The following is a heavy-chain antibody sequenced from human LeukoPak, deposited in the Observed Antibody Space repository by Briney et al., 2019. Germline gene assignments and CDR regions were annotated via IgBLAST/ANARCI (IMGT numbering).Heavy chain of an antibody. CDR3: TKDPLDY. CDR1: GFTLSSYM. CDR2: ISGSAGGT. V-gene: IGHV3-23*01. Sequence: GGSLRLSCVASGFTLSSYMMSWVRQAPGKGLEWVSGISGSAGGTFYSDSVRGRFTISRDSPKNTLYLQMNSLRVEDTAVYYCTKDPLDYWGQGTLVTVSA. J-gene: IGHJ4*02.